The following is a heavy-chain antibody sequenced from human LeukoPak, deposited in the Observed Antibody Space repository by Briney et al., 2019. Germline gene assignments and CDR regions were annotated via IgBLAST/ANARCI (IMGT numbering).Heavy chain of an antibody. CDR1: GFTFSSYS. J-gene: IGHJ4*02. CDR3: ARVGSLRIQLWSPSDY. D-gene: IGHD5-18*01. CDR2: ISSSSSYI. Sequence: GGSLRLSCAASGFTFSSYSMNWVRQAPGKGLEWVSSISSSSSYIYYADSVKGRFTISRDNAKNSLYLQMNSLRAEDTAVYYCARVGSLRIQLWSPSDYWGQGTLVTVFS. V-gene: IGHV3-21*01.